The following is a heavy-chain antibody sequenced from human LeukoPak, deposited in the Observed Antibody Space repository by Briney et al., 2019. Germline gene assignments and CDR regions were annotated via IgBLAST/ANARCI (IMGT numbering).Heavy chain of an antibody. CDR3: ARDSRIAARLLALDYDY. V-gene: IGHV3-48*04. D-gene: IGHD6-6*01. J-gene: IGHJ4*02. CDR1: GFTFSSYS. CDR2: ISSSSSTI. Sequence: PGGSLRLSCAASGFTFSSYSMNWVRQAPGKGLEWVSYISSSSSTIYYVDSVKGRFTISRDNAKNSLYLQMNSLRAEDTAVYYCARDSRIAARLLALDYDYWGQGTLVTVSS.